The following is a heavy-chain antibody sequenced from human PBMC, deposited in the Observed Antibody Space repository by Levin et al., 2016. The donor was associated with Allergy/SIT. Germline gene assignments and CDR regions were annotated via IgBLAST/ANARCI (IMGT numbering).Heavy chain of an antibody. V-gene: IGHV3-33*01. CDR1: GFTFSTYG. CDR2: IWNDGGKK. CDR3: ARAVYSGGWFGHDY. J-gene: IGHJ4*02. Sequence: GSLRLSCAPSGFTFSTYGMHWVRQAPGKGLEWVAVIWNDGGKKYYADSVKGRFTISRDNSKNTLYLQMNSLRAEDTAVYYCARAVYSGGWFGHDYWGQGTLVTVSS. D-gene: IGHD6-19*01.